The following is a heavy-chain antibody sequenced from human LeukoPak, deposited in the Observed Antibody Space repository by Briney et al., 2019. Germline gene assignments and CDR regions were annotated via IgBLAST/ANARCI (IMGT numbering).Heavy chain of an antibody. Sequence: SETLSLTCTVSGGSISSYYWSWLRQPPGKGVEWIGYIYYSGSTNYNPSLTSRGTISVDTSKKQFYLTQNYGAAADTAVYYCARGTYYYGSGSHDNWFDPWGQGTLVTVSS. V-gene: IGHV4-59*01. D-gene: IGHD3-10*01. CDR2: IYYSGST. J-gene: IGHJ5*02. CDR1: GGSISSYY. CDR3: ARGTYYYGSGSHDNWFDP.